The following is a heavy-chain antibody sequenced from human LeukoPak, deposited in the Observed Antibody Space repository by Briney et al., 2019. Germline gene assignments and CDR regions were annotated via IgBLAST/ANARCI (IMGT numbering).Heavy chain of an antibody. CDR1: GGSITSYY. J-gene: IGHJ1*01. V-gene: IGHV4-59*01. CDR3: AQKAPYCPGYSQH. CDR2: IYHSGTT. D-gene: IGHD2-21*02. Sequence: SETLSLTCTVSGGSITSYYWTWIRQPPGKGLEWIGYIYHSGTTNYNPSLKSRVTISVDTSKNQFSLKLSSVTAADTAVYYCAQKAPYCPGYSQHWGQGTLVTVSS.